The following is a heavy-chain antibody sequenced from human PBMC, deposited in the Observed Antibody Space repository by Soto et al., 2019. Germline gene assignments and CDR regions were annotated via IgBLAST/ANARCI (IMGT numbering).Heavy chain of an antibody. J-gene: IGHJ5*02. D-gene: IGHD6-13*01. CDR1: GYTFTTYW. CDR2: IYPGDSDT. V-gene: IGHV5-51*01. CDR3: ARGRGGSAENWFDP. Sequence: EVQLVPSGAEVKKPGESLKISCQGSGYTFTTYWIAWVRQMPGQGLEWMGIIYPGDSDTRYNPSFQGQVTIPVARSINPAYPQWNTLQASDTAMYYCARGRGGSAENWFDPWGQGTLVTVS.